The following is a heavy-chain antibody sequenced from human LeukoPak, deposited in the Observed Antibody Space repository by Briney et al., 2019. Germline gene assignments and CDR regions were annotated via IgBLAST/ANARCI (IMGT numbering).Heavy chain of an antibody. CDR3: ARGMITFGGVIVIAGDAFDI. J-gene: IGHJ3*02. CDR1: GFTFSSYE. Sequence: GGSLRLSCAASGFTFSSYEMNWVRQAPGKGLEWVSYISSSGSTIYYADSVKGRFTISRDNAKNSLYLQMNSLRAEDTAVYYCARGMITFGGVIVIAGDAFDIWGQGTMVTVSS. CDR2: ISSSGSTI. V-gene: IGHV3-48*03. D-gene: IGHD3-16*02.